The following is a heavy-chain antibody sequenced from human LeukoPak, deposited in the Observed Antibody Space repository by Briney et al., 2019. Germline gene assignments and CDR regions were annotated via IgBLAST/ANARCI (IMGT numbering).Heavy chain of an antibody. CDR1: GFTFSHYW. CDR3: AKESRIAARPAYFDY. Sequence: GGSLRPSCAASGFTFSHYWMSWVRQAPGKGLEWVANIKQDGSEIYYLDSVKGRFTISRDNAKTSLYLQMNSLRAEDTAVYYCAKESRIAARPAYFDYWGQGTLVTVSS. D-gene: IGHD6-6*01. CDR2: IKQDGSEI. V-gene: IGHV3-7*01. J-gene: IGHJ4*02.